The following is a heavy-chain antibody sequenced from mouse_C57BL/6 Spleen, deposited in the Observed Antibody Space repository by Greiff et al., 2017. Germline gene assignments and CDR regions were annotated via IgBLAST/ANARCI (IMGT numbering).Heavy chain of an antibody. V-gene: IGHV5-9-1*02. J-gene: IGHJ2*01. D-gene: IGHD4-1*01. CDR3: TRGHNWDGSWYYFDY. CDR1: GFTFSSYA. Sequence: DVKLVESGEGLVKPGGSLKLSCAASGFTFSSYAMSWVRQTPEKRLEWVAYISSGGDYIYYADTVKGRFTISRDNARNTLYLQMSSLKSEDTAMYYCTRGHNWDGSWYYFDYWGQGTTLTVSS. CDR2: ISSGGDYI.